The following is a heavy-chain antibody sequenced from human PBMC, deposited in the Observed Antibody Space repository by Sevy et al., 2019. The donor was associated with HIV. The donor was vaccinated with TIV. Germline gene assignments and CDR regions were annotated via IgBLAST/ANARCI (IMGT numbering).Heavy chain of an antibody. CDR3: ARSSSLMEGSYYFDY. CDR2: IYYSGST. Sequence: SETLSLTCTVSGGSVSSGSSYWSWIRQPPGKGLEWIAYIYYSGSTNYNPSLKSRVTISVDTSKNQFSLKLTSVTAADTAVYFCARSSSLMEGSYYFDYWGQGTLITVSS. D-gene: IGHD6-13*01. J-gene: IGHJ4*02. V-gene: IGHV4-61*01. CDR1: GGSVSSGSSY.